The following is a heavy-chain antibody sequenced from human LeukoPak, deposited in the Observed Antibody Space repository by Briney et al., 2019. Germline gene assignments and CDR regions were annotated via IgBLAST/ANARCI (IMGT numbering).Heavy chain of an antibody. CDR2: MNPNSGNT. V-gene: IGHV1-8*03. Sequence: EASVKVSCKASGYTFTGYNVHWVRQATGQGLEWMGWMNPNSGNTGYAQKFQGRVTITRNTSISTAYMELSSLRSEDTAVYYCARAKRKRYSSAYYFDYWGQGTLVTVSS. D-gene: IGHD6-25*01. CDR1: GYTFTGYN. CDR3: ARAKRKRYSSAYYFDY. J-gene: IGHJ4*02.